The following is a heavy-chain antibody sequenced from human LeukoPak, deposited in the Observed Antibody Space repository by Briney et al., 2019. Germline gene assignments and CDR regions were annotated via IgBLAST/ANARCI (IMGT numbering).Heavy chain of an antibody. CDR2: LYISGST. CDR1: GASISSYY. CDR3: ARDLSGSLYFDY. J-gene: IGHJ4*02. V-gene: IGHV4-4*07. D-gene: IGHD3-10*01. Sequence: SETLSLTCTVSGASISSYYYIWIRQTAGRGLEWIGRLYISGSTDYNPSLKSRVTISVDRSTNQFSLNLRSVTAADTAVYFCARDLSGSLYFDYWGQGVLVTVSS.